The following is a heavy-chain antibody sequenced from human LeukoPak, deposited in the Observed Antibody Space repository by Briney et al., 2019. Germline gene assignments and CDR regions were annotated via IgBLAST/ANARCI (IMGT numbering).Heavy chain of an antibody. CDR3: ARDQKQWLVPYFDI. CDR1: GFSFNSYA. CDR2: ISGSGGST. Sequence: GGSLRLSCAASGFSFNSYAMSWVRQAPGKGLDWVSGISGSGGSTYYADSVKGRFTISRDNSKNTLYLQMNSLRAEDTAVYYCARDQKQWLVPYFDIWGQGTMVTVSS. D-gene: IGHD6-19*01. J-gene: IGHJ3*02. V-gene: IGHV3-23*01.